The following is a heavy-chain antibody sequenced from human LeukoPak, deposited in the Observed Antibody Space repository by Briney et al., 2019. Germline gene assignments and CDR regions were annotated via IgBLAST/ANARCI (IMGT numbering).Heavy chain of an antibody. Sequence: GGPLRLSCAASGFNFRSYAMSWVRQAPGKGLEWVSAISGSGGSTYYADSVKGRFTISRDNSKNTVYLQMNSLRAEDTAVYYCAKGSSGWGIAVAEFDYWGQGTLVTVSS. J-gene: IGHJ4*02. V-gene: IGHV3-23*01. CDR1: GFNFRSYA. CDR3: AKGSSGWGIAVAEFDY. CDR2: ISGSGGST. D-gene: IGHD6-19*01.